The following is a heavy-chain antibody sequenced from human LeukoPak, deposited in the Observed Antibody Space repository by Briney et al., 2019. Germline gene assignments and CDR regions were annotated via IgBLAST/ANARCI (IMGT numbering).Heavy chain of an antibody. CDR1: GFTFSSYW. V-gene: IGHV3-7*01. CDR2: IKLDVSET. Sequence: GGSLRLSCEASGFTFSSYWMTWVRQAPGKGLEWGANIKLDVSETYYVDSVRGRFTISRDNTKNSLYLQMDSLRAEDTAVYYCAREPTAPYYYGSRLAYYFDYWGQGTLVTVSS. J-gene: IGHJ4*02. D-gene: IGHD3-10*01. CDR3: AREPTAPYYYGSRLAYYFDY.